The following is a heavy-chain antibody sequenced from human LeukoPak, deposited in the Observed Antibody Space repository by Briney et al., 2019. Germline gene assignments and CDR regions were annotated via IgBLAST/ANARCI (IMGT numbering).Heavy chain of an antibody. V-gene: IGHV3-23*01. J-gene: IGHJ4*02. D-gene: IGHD1-26*01. Sequence: GRSLRLSCAASGFTFDNYRMSWVRQAPGKGLERVSTVNADGGNTYYADSVKGRFTISRDNSKSTLILQMNSLRVEGTALYYCTKRVKYGGTWDHFADWGQGTLVTVSS. CDR3: TKRVKYGGTWDHFAD. CDR2: VNADGGNT. CDR1: GFTFDNYR.